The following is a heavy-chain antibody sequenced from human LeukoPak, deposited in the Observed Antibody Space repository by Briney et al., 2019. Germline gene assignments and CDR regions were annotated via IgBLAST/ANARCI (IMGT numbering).Heavy chain of an antibody. V-gene: IGHV6-1*01. Sequence: SQTLSLTCAISGDSVSSNSAALNWIRQSPSRGLEWLGRTYYRSKWYNDYAVSVKGRITISADTSKNQFSLQLNSVTPEDTAVYYRARSISGLGDWGQGTLVTVSS. D-gene: IGHD3-10*01. CDR1: GDSVSSNSAA. CDR2: TYYRSKWYN. J-gene: IGHJ4*02. CDR3: ARSISGLGD.